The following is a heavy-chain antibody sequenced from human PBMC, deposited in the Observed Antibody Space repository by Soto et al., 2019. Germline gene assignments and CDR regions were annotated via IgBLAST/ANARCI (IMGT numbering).Heavy chain of an antibody. V-gene: IGHV1-69*01. CDR1: GGTFSSYA. CDR3: ARVRYGSGSYYFDF. CDR2: IIPIFGTA. D-gene: IGHD3-10*01. J-gene: IGHJ4*02. Sequence: QVQLVQSGAEVKKPGSSVKVSCKASGGTFSSYAISWVRQAPGQGLEWMGGIIPIFGTANYAQKFQGRVTVTADESTSTTYMELSTLRCQDTAVYYCARVRYGSGSYYFDFWGQGTLVTVSS.